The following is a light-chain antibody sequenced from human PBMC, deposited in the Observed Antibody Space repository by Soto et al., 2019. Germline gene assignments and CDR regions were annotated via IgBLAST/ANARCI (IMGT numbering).Light chain of an antibody. J-gene: IGKJ5*01. Sequence: DIQMTQTPSSVSASVGDSVTITCRASHDISRWLAWYQQKPGKAPKLLIDATSNLQRGVPSRFVGSGSGKDFTLTISSLQPEDFATYYRQQANSLSPLTFDQGTRRDIQ. CDR3: QQANSLSPLT. CDR2: ATS. CDR1: HDISRW. V-gene: IGKV1-12*01.